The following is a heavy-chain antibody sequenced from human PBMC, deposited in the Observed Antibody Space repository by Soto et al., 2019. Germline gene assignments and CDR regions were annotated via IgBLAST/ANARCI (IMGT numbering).Heavy chain of an antibody. CDR2: INHSGST. CDR1: GGSFSGYY. V-gene: IGHV4-34*01. Sequence: SETLSLTCAVYGGSFSGYYWSWIRQPPGKGLEWIGEINHSGSTNYNPSLKSRVTISVDTSKNQFSLKLSSVTAADTAVYYCARGSVQDSYYYYGMAVWGQGTKVTVSS. D-gene: IGHD1-1*01. CDR3: ARGSVQDSYYYYGMAV. J-gene: IGHJ6*02.